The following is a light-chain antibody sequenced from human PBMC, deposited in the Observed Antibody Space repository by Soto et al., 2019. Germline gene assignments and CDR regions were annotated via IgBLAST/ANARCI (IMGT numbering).Light chain of an antibody. J-gene: IGKJ1*01. CDR1: QSISSW. Sequence: DIQMTQSPSTLSASVGDRVTITCRASQSISSWLAWYQQKPGKAPKLLIYDASSLESGVPSRFSGRGSGTEFTLTISRLQPDDFAAYYCQQYSSYWTFGQGTKVDIK. V-gene: IGKV1-5*01. CDR3: QQYSSYWT. CDR2: DAS.